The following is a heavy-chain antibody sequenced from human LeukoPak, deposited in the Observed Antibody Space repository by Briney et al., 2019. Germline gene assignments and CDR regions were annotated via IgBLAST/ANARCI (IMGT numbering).Heavy chain of an antibody. V-gene: IGHV1-69*05. CDR1: GVTFSSYA. CDR2: IIPIFGTA. D-gene: IGHD6-13*01. J-gene: IGHJ4*02. CDR3: ARDSSSWNYFDY. Sequence: SVKVSCKASGVTFSSYAISWVRQAPGQGLEWMGGIIPIFGTANYAQKFQGRVTITTDESTSTAYMELSSLRSEDTAVYYCARDSSSWNYFDYWGQGTLVTVSS.